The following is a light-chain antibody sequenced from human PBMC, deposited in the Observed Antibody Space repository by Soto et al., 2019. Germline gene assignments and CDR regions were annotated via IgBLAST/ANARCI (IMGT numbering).Light chain of an antibody. V-gene: IGLV1-44*01. CDR2: RDH. Sequence: QSVVTQPPSVSGTPGQRVTVSCSGGRSNIGSNTVHWYQQLLGAAPKLLIYRDHQRPPRVPYRFAASKSGTSASLAISGPQSEDKGDYYCAARDDGPTVLYIFGTSTKVTVL. J-gene: IGLJ1*01. CDR3: AARDDGPTVLYI. CDR1: RSNIGSNT.